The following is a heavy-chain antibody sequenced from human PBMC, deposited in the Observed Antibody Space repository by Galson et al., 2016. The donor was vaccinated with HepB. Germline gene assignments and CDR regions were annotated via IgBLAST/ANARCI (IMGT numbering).Heavy chain of an antibody. CDR3: AREASPYGANSGAFDI. J-gene: IGHJ3*02. Sequence: SVKVSCKASGGTFSNYAIMWLRQAPGQGIEWMGGIVPILGPINFPRKFQGRLTINADKSTNTAYMELSSLRFEDTAVYCCAREASPYGANSGAFDIWGQGTMVTVSS. D-gene: IGHD4-23*01. CDR1: GGTFSNYA. V-gene: IGHV1-69*10. CDR2: IVPILGPI.